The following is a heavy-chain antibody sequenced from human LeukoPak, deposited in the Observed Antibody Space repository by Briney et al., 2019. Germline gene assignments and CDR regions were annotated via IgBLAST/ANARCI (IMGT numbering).Heavy chain of an antibody. Sequence: ASVKVSCKASGYTFTGYYMHWVRQAPGQGLEWMGIINPSGGSTSYAQKFQGRVTMTRDMSTSTVYMELSSLRSEDTAVYYCASGTVVTPGGYWGQGTLVTVSS. V-gene: IGHV1-46*01. CDR3: ASGTVVTPGGY. CDR1: GYTFTGYY. CDR2: INPSGGST. J-gene: IGHJ4*02. D-gene: IGHD4-23*01.